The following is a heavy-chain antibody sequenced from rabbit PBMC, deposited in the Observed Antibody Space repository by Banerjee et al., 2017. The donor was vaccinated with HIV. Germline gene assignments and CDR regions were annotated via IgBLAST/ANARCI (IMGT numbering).Heavy chain of an antibody. J-gene: IGHJ4*01. V-gene: IGHV1S45*01. D-gene: IGHD4-1*01. CDR3: ARDLAGVIGWNFNL. CDR2: IYAGSDRAT. Sequence: QEQLKETGGGLVQPGGSLTLSCKASGFDFSNYYMSWVRQAPGKGLEWIGCIYAGSDRATYYATWAKGRFTISKTSWTTVTLQMTSLTAADTASYFCARDLAGVIGWNFNLWGPGTLVT. CDR1: GFDFSNYYM.